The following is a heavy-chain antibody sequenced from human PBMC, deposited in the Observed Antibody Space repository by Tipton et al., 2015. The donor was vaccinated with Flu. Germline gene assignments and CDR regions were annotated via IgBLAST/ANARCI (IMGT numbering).Heavy chain of an antibody. V-gene: IGHV3-7*03. CDR3: ARQIGGGDCS. J-gene: IGHJ5*02. D-gene: IGHD2-21*01. CDR1: GLTFSSYW. Sequence: SLRLSCAVPGLTFSSYWMSWVRQAPGKGLEWVGNINLDGSEKYYGDSVKGRFTISRDNAKNSLYLEMNNLRAEDTAVYYCARQIGGGDCSWGQGTLVTVSS. CDR2: INLDGSEK.